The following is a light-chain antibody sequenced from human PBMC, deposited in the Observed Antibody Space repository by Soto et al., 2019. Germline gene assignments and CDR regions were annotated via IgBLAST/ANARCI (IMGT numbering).Light chain of an antibody. Sequence: EIVLTQSPGTLSLSPGERATLSCRAIQSVSSSYLAWYQQKPGQAPRLLIYGASSRATGIPDRFSGSGSGTDFTLTISRLEPEDFAVYYCQQYGSSPTGTFGQGTKLEIK. V-gene: IGKV3-20*01. CDR3: QQYGSSPTGT. CDR1: QSVSSSY. CDR2: GAS. J-gene: IGKJ2*02.